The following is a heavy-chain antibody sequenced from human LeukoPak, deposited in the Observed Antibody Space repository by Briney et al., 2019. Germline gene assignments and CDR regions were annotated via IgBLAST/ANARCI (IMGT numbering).Heavy chain of an antibody. V-gene: IGHV3-7*01. Sequence: GGSLRLSCAASGFTVSSNYMSWVRQAPGKGLEWVVNIKQDGSEKYYVDSGKGRFTISRDNAKNSLYLQMNSLRAEDTAVYYCARVSGGSGSYRRGWFDPWGQGTLVTVSS. CDR3: ARVSGGSGSYRRGWFDP. D-gene: IGHD3-10*01. J-gene: IGHJ5*02. CDR2: IKQDGSEK. CDR1: GFTVSSNY.